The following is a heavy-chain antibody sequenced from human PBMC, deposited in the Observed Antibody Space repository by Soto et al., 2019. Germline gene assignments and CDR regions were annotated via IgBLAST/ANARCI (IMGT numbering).Heavy chain of an antibody. Sequence: ASETLSLTCAVYGGSFSGYYWSWIRQPPGKGLEWIGEINHSGSTNYNPSLKSRVTISVDTSKNQFSLKLSSVTAADTAVYYCARGGIYDFWSGYHPTYFDYWGQGTLVTVSS. J-gene: IGHJ4*02. CDR2: INHSGST. V-gene: IGHV4-34*01. D-gene: IGHD3-3*01. CDR3: ARGGIYDFWSGYHPTYFDY. CDR1: GGSFSGYY.